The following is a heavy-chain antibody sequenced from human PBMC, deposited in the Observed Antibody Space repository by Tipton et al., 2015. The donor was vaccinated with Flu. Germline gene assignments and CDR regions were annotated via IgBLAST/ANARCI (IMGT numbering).Heavy chain of an antibody. V-gene: IGHV4-59*01. CDR1: GASMTSYY. CDR3: ATIGGVYRLEH. Sequence: LRLSCSVSGASMTSYYWTWIRQPPGKGLEYIGYIYYSGTSNYNPSLKRRLSISVDTSKSQFSLTLKSVTAADTAVYYCATIGGVYRLEHWSQGTLVTVSS. J-gene: IGHJ4*02. CDR2: IYYSGTS. D-gene: IGHD2-8*02.